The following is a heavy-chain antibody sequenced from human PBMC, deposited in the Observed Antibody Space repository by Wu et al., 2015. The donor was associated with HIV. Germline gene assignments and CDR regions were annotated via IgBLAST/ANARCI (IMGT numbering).Heavy chain of an antibody. J-gene: IGHJ4*02. Sequence: QVQLVQSGAEVKKPGASVKVSCKASGYTFTGYYMHWVRQAPGQGLEWMGWINPNSGGTNYAQKFQGRVTMTRDTSISTAYMELSRLRSDDTAVYYCARDDGEYTGYSSGWSIYWGQGTLVTVSS. V-gene: IGHV1-2*02. D-gene: IGHD6-19*01. CDR3: ARDDGEYTGYSSGWSIY. CDR2: INPNSGGT. CDR1: GYTFTGYY.